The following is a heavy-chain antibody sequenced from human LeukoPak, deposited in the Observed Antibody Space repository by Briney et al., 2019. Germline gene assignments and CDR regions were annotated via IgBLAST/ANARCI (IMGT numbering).Heavy chain of an antibody. J-gene: IGHJ6*03. CDR3: ARVPGNPNFYYMVV. V-gene: IGHV4-39*07. Sequence: SETLSLTCTVSGGSISSSSYYWGWIRQPPGKGLEWIGSIYYSGSTYYNPSLKSRVTISVDTSKNQFSLKLSSVTAADTAVYYCARVPGNPNFYYMVVWGKGTTVTVSS. CDR1: GGSISSSSYY. D-gene: IGHD1-14*01. CDR2: IYYSGST.